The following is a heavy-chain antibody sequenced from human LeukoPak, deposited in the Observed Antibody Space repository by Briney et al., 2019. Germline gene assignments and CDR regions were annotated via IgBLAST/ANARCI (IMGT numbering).Heavy chain of an antibody. D-gene: IGHD6-19*01. CDR2: ISKDGGNT. Sequence: PGRSLRLSCAASRFSFSDYGMHWVPQAPGKGLEWVAGISKDGGNTHYADSVKGRFAASRDDTKNTLNLQMNSVRRDETAVYHCAKIHATGWYDWFFDLWGRGSQVTVSS. V-gene: IGHV3-30*09. J-gene: IGHJ2*01. CDR1: RFSFSDYG. CDR3: AKIHATGWYDWFFDL.